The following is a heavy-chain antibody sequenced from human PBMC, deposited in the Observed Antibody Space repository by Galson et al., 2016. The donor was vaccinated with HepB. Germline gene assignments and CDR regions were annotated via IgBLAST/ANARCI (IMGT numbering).Heavy chain of an antibody. J-gene: IGHJ4*02. Sequence: SLRLSCAASGFSFSSYGMHWVRQAPGKGLEWVALIWDDGNYKYYVDSVKGRFTISRDNSKNTLYLQMNSLKVEDTAVYYCAREMHVAAAAAFDFWGRGTLVTVSS. V-gene: IGHV3-33*01. CDR3: AREMHVAAAAAFDF. D-gene: IGHD6-13*01. CDR2: IWDDGNYK. CDR1: GFSFSSYG.